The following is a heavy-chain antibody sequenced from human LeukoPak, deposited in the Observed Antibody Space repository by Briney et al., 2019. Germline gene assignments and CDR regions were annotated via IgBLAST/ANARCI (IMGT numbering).Heavy chain of an antibody. CDR3: AKEYGGKLSDAFDI. CDR1: GFTFSSYG. J-gene: IGHJ3*02. D-gene: IGHD4-17*01. CDR2: IWYDGSNK. Sequence: GGSLRLSCAASGFTFSSYGMHWVRQAPGKGLEWVAVIWYDGSNKYYADSVKGRLTISRDNSKNTLYLQMNSLRAEDTAVYYCAKEYGGKLSDAFDIWGQGTMVTVSS. V-gene: IGHV3-30*02.